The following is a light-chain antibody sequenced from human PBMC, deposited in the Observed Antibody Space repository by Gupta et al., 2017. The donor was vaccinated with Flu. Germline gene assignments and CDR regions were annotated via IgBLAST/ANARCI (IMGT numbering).Light chain of an antibody. CDR3: QQSYSTPRT. CDR1: QTINSL. V-gene: IGKV1-39*01. J-gene: IGKJ1*01. CDR2: AAS. Sequence: DIQMTQSPSSLSASVGDRVTITCRASQTINSLLNWYQQQPGKAPTLLIYAASRLQGGVPSRFSGSGSGTDFTLTISSLQPEDFATYYCQQSYSTPRTFGQGTKVEIK.